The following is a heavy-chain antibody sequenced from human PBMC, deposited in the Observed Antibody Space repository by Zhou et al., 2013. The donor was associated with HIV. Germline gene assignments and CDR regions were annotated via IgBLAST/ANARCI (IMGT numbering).Heavy chain of an antibody. V-gene: IGHV1-69*13. CDR3: ARDVIRIAPGATYYYYYMDL. D-gene: IGHD2-2*01. CDR1: GGTFNSYG. J-gene: IGHJ6*03. Sequence: QVQLVQSGAEVKKPGSSVKVSCKASGGTFNSYGISWVRQAPGQGLEWMGRIIPVFGTTNYAQKFEGRVMINADEYTNTVYMELSSLRSEDTAVYYCARDVIRIAPGATYYYYYMDLWGKGTTVTVSS. CDR2: IIPVFGTT.